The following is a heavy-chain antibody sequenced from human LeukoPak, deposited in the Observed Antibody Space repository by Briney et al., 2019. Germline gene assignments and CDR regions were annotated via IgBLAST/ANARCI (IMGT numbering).Heavy chain of an antibody. V-gene: IGHV4-39*01. CDR2: IYYSGST. J-gene: IGHJ3*02. Sequence: KPSETLSLTCTVSGGSISSSSYYWGWIRQPPGKGLEWIGSIYYSGSTYYNPSLKSRVTISVDTSKNQFSLKLSSVTAADTAVYYCARQIVGAIRSDAFDIWGQGTMVTVSS. CDR1: GGSISSSSYY. CDR3: ARQIVGAIRSDAFDI. D-gene: IGHD1-26*01.